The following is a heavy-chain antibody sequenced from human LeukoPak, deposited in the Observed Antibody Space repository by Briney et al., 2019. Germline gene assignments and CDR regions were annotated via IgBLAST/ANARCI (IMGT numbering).Heavy chain of an antibody. CDR1: GGSISSRSCY. CDR2: IYYSGST. Sequence: SETLSLTCTVSGGSISSRSCYWGWIRQPPGKGLEWIGSIYYSGSTYYNPSLKSRVTISVDTSKNQFSLKLSSVTAADTAVYYCARLFSSGWTGRLDYWGQGTLVTVSS. CDR3: ARLFSSGWTGRLDY. V-gene: IGHV4-39*01. J-gene: IGHJ4*02. D-gene: IGHD6-19*01.